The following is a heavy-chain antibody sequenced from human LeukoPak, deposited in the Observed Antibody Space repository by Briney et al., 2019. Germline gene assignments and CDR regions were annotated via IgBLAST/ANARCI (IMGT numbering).Heavy chain of an antibody. CDR1: GFTFSDYY. CDR2: ISSSGSTT. Sequence: GGSLRLSCAASGFTFSDYYMSWIRQAPGKGLEWVSYISSSGSTTYYAAPVKGRSTISRNNANNSLHLQRTSRRAEAAAVYYCARGLRVTRPDSWGEGTLVTVSS. D-gene: IGHD2-21*02. CDR3: ARGLRVTRPDS. J-gene: IGHJ4*02. V-gene: IGHV3-11*01.